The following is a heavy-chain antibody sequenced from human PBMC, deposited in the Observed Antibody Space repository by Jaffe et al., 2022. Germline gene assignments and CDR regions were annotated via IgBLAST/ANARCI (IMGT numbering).Heavy chain of an antibody. J-gene: IGHJ4*02. D-gene: IGHD3-10*01. V-gene: IGHV4-38-2*01. Sequence: QVQLQESGPGLVKPSETLSLTCAVSDFSISSAYYWGWIRQPPGKGLEWIGNIYHNGITYYNPSLKSRVTFSVDTSKNQFSLNLRSVTAADTAVYYCARQGGLYGSESLDYWGQGTLVTVSS. CDR2: IYHNGIT. CDR3: ARQGGLYGSESLDY. CDR1: DFSISSAYY.